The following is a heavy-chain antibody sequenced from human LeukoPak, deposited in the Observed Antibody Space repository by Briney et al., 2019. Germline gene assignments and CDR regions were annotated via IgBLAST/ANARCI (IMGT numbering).Heavy chain of an antibody. V-gene: IGHV3-23*01. D-gene: IGHD5-12*01. J-gene: IGHJ4*02. Sequence: GGSLRLSCAASGFTFSNYAMSWVRQAPGKGLEWVSGISGGGDNTYYADSVKGRFTISRDNSKNTLYLQMNSLRAEDTAVYYCARGYSGYGYWGQGTLVTVSP. CDR3: ARGYSGYGY. CDR2: ISGGGDNT. CDR1: GFTFSNYA.